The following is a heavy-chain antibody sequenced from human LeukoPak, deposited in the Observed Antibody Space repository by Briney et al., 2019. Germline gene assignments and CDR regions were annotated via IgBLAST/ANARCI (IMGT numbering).Heavy chain of an antibody. D-gene: IGHD4-17*01. Sequence: PGGSLRLSCLASGFTFSSYGMHWVRQAPGKGLEWVAVISYDGSNKYYADSVKGRFTISRDNSKNTLYLQMNSLRAEDTAVYYCAKDNGPWGQGTLVTVSS. V-gene: IGHV3-30*18. CDR3: AKDNGP. CDR1: GFTFSSYG. CDR2: ISYDGSNK. J-gene: IGHJ5*02.